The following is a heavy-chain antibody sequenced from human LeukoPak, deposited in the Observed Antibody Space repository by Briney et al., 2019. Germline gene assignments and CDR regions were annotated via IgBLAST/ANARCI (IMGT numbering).Heavy chain of an antibody. J-gene: IGHJ4*02. CDR2: IYPSGST. V-gene: IGHV4-61*02. D-gene: IGHD3-9*01. Sequence: SETLSLTCTVSGGSISSNNYYWNWIRQPAGKGLEWIGRIYPSGSTNYNPSLKSRVTISINTSKNQFSLNLSSVTAADTAVYYCAGSYNILTDFHDYWGQGTLVTVSS. CDR1: GGSISSNNYY. CDR3: AGSYNILTDFHDY.